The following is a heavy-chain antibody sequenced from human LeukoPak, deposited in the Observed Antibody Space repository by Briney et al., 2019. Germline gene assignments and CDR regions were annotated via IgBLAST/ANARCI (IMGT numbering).Heavy chain of an antibody. Sequence: ASVKVSCKASGYTFTSYAMNWVRQAPGQGLEWMGWINSNTGNPTYAQGFTGRFVFSLDTSVSTAYLQISSLKAEDTAVYYCARGHYDSSGYYFFYYYYYMDVWGKGTTVTVSS. CDR2: INSNTGNP. CDR3: ARGHYDSSGYYFFYYYYYMDV. J-gene: IGHJ6*03. CDR1: GYTFTSYA. V-gene: IGHV7-4-1*02. D-gene: IGHD3-22*01.